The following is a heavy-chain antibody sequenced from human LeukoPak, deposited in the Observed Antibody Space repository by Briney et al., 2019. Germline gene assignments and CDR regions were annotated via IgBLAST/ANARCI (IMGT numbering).Heavy chain of an antibody. CDR3: ARHCGLGRYLEL. Sequence: SSETLSLTCSVSGGSISSSYYYEGWIRQPPGKGLEWIGSIFYTGSTYYNPSLKSRVIISVDTAKNHFSLNLISVTAADTAVYYCARHCGLGRYLELWGRGTLVIVSS. J-gene: IGHJ4*02. CDR1: GGSISSSYYY. D-gene: IGHD3-10*01. CDR2: IFYTGST. V-gene: IGHV4-39*01.